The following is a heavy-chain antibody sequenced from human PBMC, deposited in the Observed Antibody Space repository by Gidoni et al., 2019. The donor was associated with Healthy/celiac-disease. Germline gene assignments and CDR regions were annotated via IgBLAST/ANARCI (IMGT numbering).Heavy chain of an antibody. CDR3: ARELGYSSSWYEVWFDP. Sequence: QVQLQESGPGLVQPSETLSLTCTVSGGSISSYYWSWIRQPPGKGLEWIGYIYYSGSTNYNPSLKSRVTISVDTSKNQFSLKLRSVTAADTAVYYCARELGYSSSWYEVWFDPWGQGTLVTVSS. J-gene: IGHJ5*02. CDR1: GGSISSYY. CDR2: IYYSGST. D-gene: IGHD6-13*01. V-gene: IGHV4-59*01.